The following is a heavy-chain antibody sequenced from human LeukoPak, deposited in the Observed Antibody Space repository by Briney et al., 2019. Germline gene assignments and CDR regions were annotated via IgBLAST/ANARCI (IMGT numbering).Heavy chain of an antibody. V-gene: IGHV3-30-3*01. Sequence: GGSLRLSCAASGFTFSSYAMHWVRQAPGKGLEWVAVISYDGSNKYYADSVKGRFTISRDNSKNTLYLQMNSLRAEDTAVYYCARANTLIVVLIAFDYWGQGTLVTDSS. CDR1: GFTFSSYA. D-gene: IGHD3-22*01. J-gene: IGHJ4*02. CDR2: ISYDGSNK. CDR3: ARANTLIVVLIAFDY.